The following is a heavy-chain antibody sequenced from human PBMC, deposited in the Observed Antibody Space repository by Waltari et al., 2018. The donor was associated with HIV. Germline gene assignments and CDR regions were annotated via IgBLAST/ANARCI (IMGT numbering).Heavy chain of an antibody. J-gene: IGHJ4*02. CDR3: VRRRDNTDLHYDDEFGFLRKWPRRSGLDT. Sequence: QVRLDQWGGALVNSSENLSVTCAVYGMGLIGSLGGWVGQTPGQGREWIGEIHEGGGGGRNPSLRDRISISIDRGKNQFSLKMMSMTVADSGQYFCVRRRDNTDLHYDDEFGFLRKWPRRSGLDTWGRGFLVTVSP. CDR1: GMGLIGSL. D-gene: IGHD3-22*01. V-gene: IGHV4-34*01. CDR2: IHEGGGG.